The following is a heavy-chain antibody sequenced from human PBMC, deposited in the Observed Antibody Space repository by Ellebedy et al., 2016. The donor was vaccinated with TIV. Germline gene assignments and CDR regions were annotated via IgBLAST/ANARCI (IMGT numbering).Heavy chain of an antibody. Sequence: GESLKISCAASGFTFSSYAMHWVRQAPGKGLEWVAVISYDGSNKYYADSVKGRFTISRDNSKNTLYLQMNSLRAEDTAVYYCAREGPGDLDPVDYWGQGTLVTVSS. D-gene: IGHD3-10*01. CDR3: AREGPGDLDPVDY. V-gene: IGHV3-30-3*01. CDR2: ISYDGSNK. CDR1: GFTFSSYA. J-gene: IGHJ4*02.